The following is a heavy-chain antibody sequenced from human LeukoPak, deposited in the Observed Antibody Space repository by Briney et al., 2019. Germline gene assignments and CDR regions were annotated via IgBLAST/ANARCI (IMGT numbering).Heavy chain of an antibody. CDR1: GGSISSSSYY. CDR2: IYYSGST. D-gene: IGHD6-6*01. J-gene: IGHJ4*02. CDR3: ARVGWRLSGSVDY. V-gene: IGHV4-39*07. Sequence: PSETLSLTCTVSGGSISSSSYYWGWIRQPPGKGLEWIGSIYYSGSTYYNPSLKSRVTIPVDTSKNQFSLKLSSVTAADTAVYYCARVGWRLSGSVDYWGQGTLVTVSS.